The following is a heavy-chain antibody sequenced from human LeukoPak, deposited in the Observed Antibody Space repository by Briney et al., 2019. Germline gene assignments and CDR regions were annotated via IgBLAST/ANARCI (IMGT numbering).Heavy chain of an antibody. CDR3: ARARGGSPYYYYMDV. J-gene: IGHJ6*03. Sequence: SVKASCKASGYTFTSYGISWVRQAPGQGLEWMGGIIPIFGTANYAQKFQGRVTITTDESTSTAYMELSSLRSEDTAVYYCARARGGSPYYYYMDVWGKGTTVTVSS. D-gene: IGHD3-10*01. V-gene: IGHV1-69*05. CDR2: IIPIFGTA. CDR1: GYTFTSYG.